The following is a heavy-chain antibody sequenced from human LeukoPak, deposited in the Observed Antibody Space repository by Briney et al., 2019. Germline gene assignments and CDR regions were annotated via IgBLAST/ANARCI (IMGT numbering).Heavy chain of an antibody. CDR2: ISFDGTHT. CDR3: AGENWGSGYLDY. D-gene: IGHD7-27*01. V-gene: IGHV3-30*03. CDR1: GFTFSETW. Sequence: GGSLRLSCAASGFTFSETWMHWVRQAPGKGLEWLAFISFDGTHTNYAASMKGRVTVSRDNSEDTLYLQMNSLRPDDTALYYCAGENWGSGYLDYWGQGALVTVSS. J-gene: IGHJ4*02.